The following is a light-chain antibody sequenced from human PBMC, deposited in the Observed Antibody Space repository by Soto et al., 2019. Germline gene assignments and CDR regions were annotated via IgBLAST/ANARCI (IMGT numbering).Light chain of an antibody. J-gene: IGKJ2*01. V-gene: IGKV1-33*01. CDR2: DAS. Sequence: DIQMTQSPSSLSASVGDRVTITCEASQDISNYLNWYQQKPGKAPKLLIYDASNLETGVPSRFSGSGAGTDFTFTICSLQPEDIAKYCCQQYDNLLYTFGEGTKLEIK. CDR3: QQYDNLLYT. CDR1: QDISNY.